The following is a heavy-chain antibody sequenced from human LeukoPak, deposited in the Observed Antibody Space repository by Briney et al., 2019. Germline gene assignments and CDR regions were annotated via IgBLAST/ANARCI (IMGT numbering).Heavy chain of an antibody. CDR2: IYVSGTT. V-gene: IGHV4-61*02. J-gene: IGHJ4*02. Sequence: SQTLSLTCTVSGGSVSSGVSWWNWMRQPAGKGLEWIGRIYVSGTTNYSPSLKSRVTISIDASKNHFSLQLNSMTAADTAVYYCARNSDDSWLSFYDWGQETQFTVSS. CDR1: GGSVSSGVSW. CDR3: ARNSDDSWLSFYD. D-gene: IGHD4-11*01.